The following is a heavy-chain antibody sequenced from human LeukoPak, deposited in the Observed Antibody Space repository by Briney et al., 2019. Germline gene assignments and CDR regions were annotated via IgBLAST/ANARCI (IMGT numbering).Heavy chain of an antibody. D-gene: IGHD5-24*01. V-gene: IGHV4-38-2*02. CDR3: ARGDGYTHFDY. J-gene: IGHJ4*02. CDR1: GYSISSGYY. CDR2: IYHSGST. Sequence: SETLSLTCTVSGYSISSGYYWGWIRPPPGKGLEWIGSIYHSGSTYYNPSLKSRVTISVDTSKNQFSLKLSSVTAADTAVYYCARGDGYTHFDYWGQGTLVTVSS.